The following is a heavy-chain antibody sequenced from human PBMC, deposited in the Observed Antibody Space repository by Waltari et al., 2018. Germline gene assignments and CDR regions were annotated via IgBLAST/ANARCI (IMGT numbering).Heavy chain of an antibody. V-gene: IGHV3-30*03. CDR2: ITYDGSRK. CDR1: GFTFSRHG. Sequence: QVRLAESGGGMVQSGGSLRLSCEASGFTFSRHGLHWVRQAPGKGLEWVAFITYDGSRKFYADSVKGRFTISRDNSNDILFLDMNNLRRDDTAVYFCARGSAGKPLDNWGQGA. CDR3: ARGSAGKPLDN. D-gene: IGHD2-15*01. J-gene: IGHJ4*02.